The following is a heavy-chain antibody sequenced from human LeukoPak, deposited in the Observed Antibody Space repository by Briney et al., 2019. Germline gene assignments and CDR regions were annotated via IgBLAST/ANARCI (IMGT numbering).Heavy chain of an antibody. D-gene: IGHD4-23*01. Sequence: SETLSLTCTVSGYSLSSGFFCDWIRQSPGKGLEWIGSFSHRGGSYHNPSLKSRVAISVDTSKNQFSLKLLSVTAADTAVYYCARAHGGNSHFDYWGQGTLVTVSS. CDR1: GYSLSSGFF. CDR3: ARAHGGNSHFDY. V-gene: IGHV4-38-2*02. CDR2: FSHRGGS. J-gene: IGHJ4*02.